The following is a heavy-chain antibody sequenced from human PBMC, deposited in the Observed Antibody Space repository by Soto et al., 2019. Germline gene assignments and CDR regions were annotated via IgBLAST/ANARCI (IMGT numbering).Heavy chain of an antibody. CDR3: ASLGRQPRSHHRDYYYMDV. CDR2: INAGNGNT. V-gene: IGHV1-3*01. D-gene: IGHD3-16*01. J-gene: IGHJ6*03. Sequence: ASVKVSCKASGYTFTSYAMHWVRQAPGQRLEWMGWINAGNGNTKYSQKFQGRVTITRDTSASTAYMELSSLRSEDTAVYYCASLGRQPRSHHRDYYYMDVWGKGTTVTVSS. CDR1: GYTFTSYA.